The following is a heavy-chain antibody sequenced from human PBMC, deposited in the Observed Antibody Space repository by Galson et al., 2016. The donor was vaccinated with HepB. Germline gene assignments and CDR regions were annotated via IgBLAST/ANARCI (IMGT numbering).Heavy chain of an antibody. Sequence: SLRLSCAASGFTFHDYAMHWVRQAPGKGLEWVSGISWNSGAKGYGDSVKGRFTLSSDNAKNSLFLHMESLRAEDTALYYCPKDMGKGVSFYFYGMDVWGQGTTVTVSS. D-gene: IGHD6-19*01. CDR1: GFTFHDYA. CDR2: ISWNSGAK. V-gene: IGHV3-9*01. CDR3: PKDMGKGVSFYFYGMDV. J-gene: IGHJ6*02.